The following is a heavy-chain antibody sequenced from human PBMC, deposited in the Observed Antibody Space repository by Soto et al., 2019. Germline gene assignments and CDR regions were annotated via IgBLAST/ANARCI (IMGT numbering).Heavy chain of an antibody. D-gene: IGHD4-17*01. V-gene: IGHV2-26*01. J-gene: IGHJ5*02. CDR2: IFSNDAK. Sequence: QVTLKESGPVLVKPTETLTLTCTVSGFSLSNVRMGVSWIRQPPGKALEWLAHIFSNDAKSYSTSLKSRLTISKDTSKSQVVLTMTNMDPVDTVTYYCARTPHGDYSFVYGFDPWGQGTLVTVSS. CDR1: GFSLSNVRMG. CDR3: ARTPHGDYSFVYGFDP.